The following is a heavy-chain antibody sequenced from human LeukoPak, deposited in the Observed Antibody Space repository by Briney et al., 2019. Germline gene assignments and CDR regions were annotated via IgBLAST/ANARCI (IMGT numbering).Heavy chain of an antibody. CDR1: GFTFSDYY. D-gene: IGHD2-2*01. CDR3: ARDRPYCSSTSCYPWTGVYYYKDV. Sequence: PGGSLRLSCAASGFTFSDYYMSWIRQAPGKGLEWVSYISSSGSTIYYADSVKGRFTISRDNAKNSLYLQMNSLRAEDTAVYYCARDRPYCSSTSCYPWTGVYYYKDVWGKGTTVTVSS. CDR2: ISSSGSTI. V-gene: IGHV3-11*01. J-gene: IGHJ6*03.